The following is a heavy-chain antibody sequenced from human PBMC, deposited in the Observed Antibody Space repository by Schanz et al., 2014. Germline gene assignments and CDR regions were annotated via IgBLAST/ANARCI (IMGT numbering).Heavy chain of an antibody. D-gene: IGHD3-3*01. CDR1: GYTFTNHY. J-gene: IGHJ5*02. CDR3: ARESVSRTRLFDP. Sequence: QVHLVQSGAEVKEPGASVKVSCKASGYTFTNHYLHWVRQAPGQGLEWMGRISPSSGGTNYAQNFQGRVTMTKDTSINTVYMELSALTSDDTAVYYCARESVSRTRLFDPWGQGTLVTVSS. CDR2: ISPSSGGT. V-gene: IGHV1-2*06.